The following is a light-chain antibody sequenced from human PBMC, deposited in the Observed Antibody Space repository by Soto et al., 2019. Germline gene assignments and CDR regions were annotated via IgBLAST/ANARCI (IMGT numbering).Light chain of an antibody. CDR1: QSVGNF. CDR2: DAT. V-gene: IGKV3D-11*02. J-gene: IGKJ3*01. CDR3: QQRSNWPFIFT. Sequence: ETVLTQSPGTLSLSPGERATLSCRASQSVGNFLAWYQQKPGQAPRLLIYDATQSATGIPARFSGSGAGTDFTLTISSLEPEDFAVYYCQQRSNWPFIFTVGPGTKVDFK.